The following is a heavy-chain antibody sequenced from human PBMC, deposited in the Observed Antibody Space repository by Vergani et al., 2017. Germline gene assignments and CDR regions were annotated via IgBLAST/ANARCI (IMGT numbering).Heavy chain of an antibody. CDR3: ARGYYYDSSDPAYNWFDP. Sequence: QVQLVQSGAEVKKPGASVKVSCKASGYTFTGYYMHWVRQAPGQGLEWMGWINPNSGGTNYAQKFQGRVTMTRDTSISTAYIELGRLRSDDTSLYYCARGYYYDSSDPAYNWFDPWGQGTLVTVSS. V-gene: IGHV1-2*02. CDR2: INPNSGGT. CDR1: GYTFTGYY. D-gene: IGHD3-22*01. J-gene: IGHJ5*02.